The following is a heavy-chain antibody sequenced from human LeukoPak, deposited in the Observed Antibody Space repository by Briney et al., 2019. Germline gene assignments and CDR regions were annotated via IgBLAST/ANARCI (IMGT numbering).Heavy chain of an antibody. CDR2: IKPDGSDT. CDR3: ARGSVAAPNFDF. D-gene: IGHD2-15*01. Sequence: PGGSLRLSCGASGFTLSSYWMSWVRQAPGKGLEWVANIKPDGSDTDYVDSVKGRFTISRDNAKSSLYLQMNNLRDEDTAVYYCARGSVAAPNFDFWGQGILVAVSS. V-gene: IGHV3-7*03. J-gene: IGHJ4*02. CDR1: GFTLSSYW.